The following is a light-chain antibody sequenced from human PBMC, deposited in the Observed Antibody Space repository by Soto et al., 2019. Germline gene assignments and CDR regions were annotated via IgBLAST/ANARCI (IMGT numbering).Light chain of an antibody. CDR1: QSVLYRSDNKNY. V-gene: IGKV4-1*01. Sequence: DIVMTQSPDSLAVSLGERATINCKSSQSVLYRSDNKNYLAWYQHKPGQPPKLLIYWASTRESGVPDRFSGSWSGTDFTLTISSLQAEDVAVYYCQQYYSIPYTFGQGTKLEIK. CDR2: WAS. J-gene: IGKJ2*01. CDR3: QQYYSIPYT.